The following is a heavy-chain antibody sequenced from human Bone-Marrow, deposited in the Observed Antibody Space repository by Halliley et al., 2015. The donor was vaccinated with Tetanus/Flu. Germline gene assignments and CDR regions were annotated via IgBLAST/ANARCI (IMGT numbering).Heavy chain of an antibody. CDR3: ATERGNADVGFWFVP. V-gene: IGHV4-59*02. Sequence: TLSLTCTVSGGSVSAYSWSWIRQPPGKGLEWIGSISDSGSTDYNPTLKSRGTFSVDTSKNQLSLRLRSGTAAAPAVSYCATERGNADVGFWFVPWAQGTLVSVSS. CDR1: GGSVSAYS. D-gene: IGHD3-10*01. J-gene: IGHJ5*02. CDR2: ISDSGST.